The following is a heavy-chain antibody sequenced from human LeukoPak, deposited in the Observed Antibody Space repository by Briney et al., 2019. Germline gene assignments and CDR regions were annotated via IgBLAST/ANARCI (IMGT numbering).Heavy chain of an antibody. V-gene: IGHV1-69*04. CDR1: GGTFSSYA. CDR2: IIPILGIA. Sequence: SVKVSCKASGGTFSSYAISWVRQAPGQGLEWTGRIIPILGIANYAQKFQGRVTITADKSTSTAYMELSSLRSEDTAVYYCASIAAADIYYYYGMDVWGQGTTVTVSS. D-gene: IGHD6-13*01. CDR3: ASIAAADIYYYYGMDV. J-gene: IGHJ6*02.